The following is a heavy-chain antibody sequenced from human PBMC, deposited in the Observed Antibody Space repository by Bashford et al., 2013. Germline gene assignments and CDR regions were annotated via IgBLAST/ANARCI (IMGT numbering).Heavy chain of an antibody. CDR2: IYYSVST. D-gene: IGHD7-27*01. V-gene: IGHV4-59*12. CDR3: ARRFLTGVVWYFDL. CDR1: GGSISNYY. J-gene: IGHJ2*01. Sequence: SSETLSLTCTVSGGSISNYYWSWIRQSPGKGLEWIGYIYYSVSTNYNPSLKSRVTISVDTSKNQFSLKLSSVTAADTAVYFCARRFLTGVVWYFDLWGRGTLVTVSS.